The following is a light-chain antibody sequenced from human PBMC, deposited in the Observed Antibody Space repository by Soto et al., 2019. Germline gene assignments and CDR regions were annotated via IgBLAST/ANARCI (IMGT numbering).Light chain of an antibody. CDR1: QSVSSK. Sequence: EIVMTQSPATLSVSPGEGATLSCRASQSVSSKLAWYQQKLGQAPRLLIYGASTRATGIPARFSGSGSGTDFTLTISSLEPEDFAVYYCQQRSSAITFGQGTRLEIK. V-gene: IGKV3-15*01. CDR3: QQRSSAIT. CDR2: GAS. J-gene: IGKJ5*01.